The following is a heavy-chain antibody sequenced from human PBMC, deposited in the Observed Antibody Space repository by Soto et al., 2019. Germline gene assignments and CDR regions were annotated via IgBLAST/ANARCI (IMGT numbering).Heavy chain of an antibody. Sequence: EVQLVESGGGLVQPGGSLRLSCVASGFTFSTYWMHWVRQAPGKGLVWVSRIKTDGSIINYAVSVKGRFTTSRDNTKNTLYLHMSSLRGEYTAVYYCTTLVVPGAPLTYWCQGTLVTVSS. CDR2: IKTDGSII. CDR1: GFTFSTYW. CDR3: TTLVVPGAPLTY. J-gene: IGHJ4*02. V-gene: IGHV3-74*01. D-gene: IGHD2-2*01.